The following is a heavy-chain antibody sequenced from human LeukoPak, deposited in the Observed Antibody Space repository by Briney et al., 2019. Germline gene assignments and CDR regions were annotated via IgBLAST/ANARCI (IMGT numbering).Heavy chain of an antibody. CDR2: ISYDGSNK. D-gene: IGHD3-9*01. Sequence: PGRSLRLSCAASGFTISSQGMHWVRQAPGKGLEWAAGISYDGSNKYYADSVKGRFTISRDNSRNMLYLQMNSLRAEDTAVYFCATGASVTTIRLFDYWGQGALVTVSS. V-gene: IGHV3-30*03. J-gene: IGHJ4*02. CDR1: GFTISSQG. CDR3: ATGASVTTIRLFDY.